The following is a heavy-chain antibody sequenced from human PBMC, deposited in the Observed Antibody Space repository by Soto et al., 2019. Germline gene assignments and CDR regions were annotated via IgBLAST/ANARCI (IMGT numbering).Heavy chain of an antibody. CDR2: IIPIFGTA. J-gene: IGHJ4*02. D-gene: IGHD3-16*02. CDR1: GGTFSSYA. V-gene: IGHV1-69*01. Sequence: QVQLVQSGAEVKKPGSSVKVSCKASGGTFSSYAISWVRQAPGQGLEWMGGIIPIFGTANYAQKFQGRVTIPADESTSTAYMELSSLRSEDTAVYYCARVFYDYVWGSYRYSFDYWGQGTLVTVSS. CDR3: ARVFYDYVWGSYRYSFDY.